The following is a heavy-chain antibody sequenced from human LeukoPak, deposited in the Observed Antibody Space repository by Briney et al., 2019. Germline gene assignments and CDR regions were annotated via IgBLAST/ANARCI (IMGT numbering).Heavy chain of an antibody. CDR3: AKFLGVSLWYGISGP. CDR1: GFIFSNYA. Sequence: GGSLRLSCAASGFIFSNYATSWVRQAPGKGLEWVSAITNSGGTTYYADSVKGRFTISRDNSKNTLYLQMNSLRAEDTAVYYCAKFLGVSLWYGISGPWGQGTLDTVSS. J-gene: IGHJ5*02. D-gene: IGHD3-10*01. CDR2: ITNSGGTT. V-gene: IGHV3-23*01.